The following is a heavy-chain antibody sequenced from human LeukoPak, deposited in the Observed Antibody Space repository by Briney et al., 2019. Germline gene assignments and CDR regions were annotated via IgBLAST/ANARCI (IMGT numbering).Heavy chain of an antibody. J-gene: IGHJ3*02. CDR2: IIPILGIA. CDR3: AREVTMIVVTPPAFDI. CDR1: GGTFSSYA. Sequence: SVKVSCKASGGTFSSYAISRVRQAPGQGPEWMGRIIPILGIANYAQKFQGRVTITADKSTSTAYMELSSLRSEDTAVYYCAREVTMIVVTPPAFDIWGQGTMVTVSS. D-gene: IGHD3-22*01. V-gene: IGHV1-69*04.